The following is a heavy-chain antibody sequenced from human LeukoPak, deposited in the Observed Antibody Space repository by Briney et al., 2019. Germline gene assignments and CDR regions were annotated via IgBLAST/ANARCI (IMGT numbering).Heavy chain of an antibody. V-gene: IGHV4-34*01. CDR1: GGXFSGYY. CDR3: ARGLGLTTGAYYFDS. CDR2: FNHSGST. D-gene: IGHD3-22*01. Sequence: SETLSLTCAVYGGXFSGYYWSWIRQPPGKGLKWIGEFNHSGSTNYNPSLKSRVTISVDTSKNQFSLKLSSVTAADTAVYYCARGLGLTTGAYYFDSWGQGTLVAVSS. J-gene: IGHJ4*02.